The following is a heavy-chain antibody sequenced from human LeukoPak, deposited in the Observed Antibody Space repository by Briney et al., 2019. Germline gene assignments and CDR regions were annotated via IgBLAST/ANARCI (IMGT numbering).Heavy chain of an antibody. V-gene: IGHV4-59*01. CDR2: IYYSGST. D-gene: IGHD5-24*01. J-gene: IGHJ6*02. Sequence: SETLSLTCTVSGGSISSYYWSWIRQPPGKGLEWIGYIYYSGSTNYNPSLKSRVTISVDTSKNQFSLKLSSVTAADTAVYYCARTRRDGYPYYYYGMDVWGQGTTVTVSS. CDR3: ARTRRDGYPYYYYGMDV. CDR1: GGSISSYY.